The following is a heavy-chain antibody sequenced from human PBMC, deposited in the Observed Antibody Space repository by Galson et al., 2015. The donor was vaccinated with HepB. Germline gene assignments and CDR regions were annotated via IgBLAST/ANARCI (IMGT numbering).Heavy chain of an antibody. V-gene: IGHV2-70*17. D-gene: IGHD6-6*01. CDR1: GFSISTTGMC. J-gene: IGHJ4*02. CDR3: ARIRRYSSSITYYYFDF. Sequence: PALVKPTQTLTLTCTFSGFSISTTGMCVGWIRQPLGKALEWLARIDWDDDKFYSTSLKTRLTISKDTSKNQVVLTMTNMDPVDTATYYCARIRRYSSSITYYYFDFWGQGTLVTVSS. CDR2: IDWDDDK.